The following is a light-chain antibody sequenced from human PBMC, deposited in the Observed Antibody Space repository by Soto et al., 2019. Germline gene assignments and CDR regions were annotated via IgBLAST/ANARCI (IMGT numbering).Light chain of an antibody. Sequence: DIQMTQSPSTLSASVGDRVTITCRASQSISSWMAWYQQKPGKAPKLLIYKASSLRSGVPSAFSGSGSGTEFTLTISGLQPDDFATYYCQQYNPYSPWTFGQGTKVDIK. CDR3: QQYNPYSPWT. J-gene: IGKJ1*01. V-gene: IGKV1-5*03. CDR1: QSISSW. CDR2: KAS.